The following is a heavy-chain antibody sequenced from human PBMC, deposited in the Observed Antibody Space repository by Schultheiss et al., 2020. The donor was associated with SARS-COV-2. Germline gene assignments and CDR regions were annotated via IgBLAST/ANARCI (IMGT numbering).Heavy chain of an antibody. D-gene: IGHD3-22*01. CDR3: ARDFPDYYDSSGSYFDL. V-gene: IGHV3-66*01. CDR1: GFTVSSNY. Sequence: GESLKISCAASGFTVSSNYMSWVRQAPGKGLEWVSVIYSGGSTYYADSVKGRFTISRDNSKNTLYLQMNSLRAEDTAVYYCARDFPDYYDSSGSYFDLWGRGTLVTVSS. CDR2: IYSGGST. J-gene: IGHJ2*01.